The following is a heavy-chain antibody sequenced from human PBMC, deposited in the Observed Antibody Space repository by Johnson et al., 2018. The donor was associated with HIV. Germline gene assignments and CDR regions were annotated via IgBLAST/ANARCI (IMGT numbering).Heavy chain of an antibody. V-gene: IGHV3-66*01. Sequence: VQLMESGGGVVQPGRSLRLSCAASGFTVSSNYMSWVRQAPGKGLEWVSVIYSGGSTYYAHSVKGRFTISRDNSKNTLYLQMNSLRAEDTAVYYCAGGRDGYNFGAFDIWGQGTMVTVSS. CDR3: AGGRDGYNFGAFDI. D-gene: IGHD5-24*01. CDR1: GFTVSSNY. J-gene: IGHJ3*02. CDR2: IYSGGST.